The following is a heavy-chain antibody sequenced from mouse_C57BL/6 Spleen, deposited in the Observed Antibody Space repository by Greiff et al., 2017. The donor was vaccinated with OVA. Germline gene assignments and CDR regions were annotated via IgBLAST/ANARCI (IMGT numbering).Heavy chain of an antibody. V-gene: IGHV1-69*01. CDR3: ARENGSSYVAY. J-gene: IGHJ3*01. CDR1: GYTFTSYW. Sequence: VQLQQPGAELVMPGASVTLSCKASGYTFTSYWMHWVKQRPGHGLEWIGEIDPSGSYTNYHQKFKGKSTLTVDKSSSTAYMQLSSLTSEDSAVDYCARENGSSYVAYWGQGTLVTVSA. D-gene: IGHD1-1*01. CDR2: IDPSGSYT.